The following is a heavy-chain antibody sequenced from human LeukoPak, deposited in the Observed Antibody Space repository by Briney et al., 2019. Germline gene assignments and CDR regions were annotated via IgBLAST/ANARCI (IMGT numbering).Heavy chain of an antibody. CDR2: MNPNSGNT. V-gene: IGHV1-8*01. CDR3: ARTPAESDY. D-gene: IGHD3-10*01. Sequence: WVXXXTXXXLEWMGWMNPNSGNTGYAQKFQGKVTMTRNTSISTAYMELSSLRSEDTAVYYCARTPAESDYWGQGTLVTVSS. J-gene: IGHJ4*02.